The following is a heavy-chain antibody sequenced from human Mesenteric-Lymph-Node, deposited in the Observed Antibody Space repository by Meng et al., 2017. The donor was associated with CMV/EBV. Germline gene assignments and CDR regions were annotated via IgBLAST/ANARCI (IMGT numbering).Heavy chain of an antibody. CDR3: ARDSPRFVVVPAANDY. CDR2: ISAYNGNT. V-gene: IGHV1-18*01. J-gene: IGHJ4*02. CDR1: GYTFTSDG. Sequence: GYTFTSDGISWVRQAPGQGLEWMGWISAYNGNTNYAQKLQGRVTMTTDTSTTTAYMELRSLRSDDTAVYYCARDSPRFVVVPAANDYWGQGTLVTVSS. D-gene: IGHD2-2*01.